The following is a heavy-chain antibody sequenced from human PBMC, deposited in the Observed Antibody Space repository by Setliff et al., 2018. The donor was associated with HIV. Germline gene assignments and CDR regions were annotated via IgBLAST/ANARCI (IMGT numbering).Heavy chain of an antibody. CDR2: INSDGSST. CDR1: GFIVSSYL. D-gene: IGHD5-12*01. Sequence: GGSLSLSCAASGFIVSSYLMHWVRQAPGKGLVWVSYINSDGSSTNYADSVKGRFTISRDDAKNTLYLQMNSLRAEDTALYYCAREIKMATILGWTYYFDYWGQGTLVTVSS. CDR3: AREIKMATILGWTYYFDY. V-gene: IGHV3-74*01. J-gene: IGHJ4*02.